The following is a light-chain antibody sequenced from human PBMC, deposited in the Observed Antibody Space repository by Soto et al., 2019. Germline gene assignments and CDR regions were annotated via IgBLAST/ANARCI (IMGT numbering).Light chain of an antibody. Sequence: DIQMTQSPSSLSASVGDRVTITCQASQDISNYLNWYQQKPGKAPKLLIYDASNLETGVPSRFSGSGSGTEFTLTISSLQPDDFATYYCQQHYIYPRTFGQGTKGGYQ. CDR3: QQHYIYPRT. CDR2: DAS. V-gene: IGKV1-33*01. CDR1: QDISNY. J-gene: IGKJ1*01.